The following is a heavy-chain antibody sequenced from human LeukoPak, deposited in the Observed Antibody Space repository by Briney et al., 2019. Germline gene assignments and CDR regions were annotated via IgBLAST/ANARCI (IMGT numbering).Heavy chain of an antibody. V-gene: IGHV3-48*03. CDR1: GFTFSSYE. D-gene: IGHD3-9*01. J-gene: IGHJ6*03. CDR2: ISSSGSTI. Sequence: GGSLRLSCAASGFTFSSYEMNWVRQAPGKGLEWVSYISSSGSTIYYADSVKGRFTISRDNAKNSLYLQMNSLRAEDTAVYYCARERITIFLPYYMDVWGKGTTVTVSS. CDR3: ARERITIFLPYYMDV.